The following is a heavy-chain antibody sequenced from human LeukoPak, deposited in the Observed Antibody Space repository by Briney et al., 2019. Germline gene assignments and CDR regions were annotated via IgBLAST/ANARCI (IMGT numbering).Heavy chain of an antibody. CDR1: GFTFSSYG. Sequence: GGSLRLSCAASGFTFSSYGMHWVRQAPGKGLEWVAVISYDGSNKYYADSVKGRFTISRDNAENSLYLQMNSLRAEDTAVYYCARDPTSSWETAFDIWGQGTMVTVSS. V-gene: IGHV3-30*03. CDR2: ISYDGSNK. CDR3: ARDPTSSWETAFDI. J-gene: IGHJ3*02. D-gene: IGHD1-26*01.